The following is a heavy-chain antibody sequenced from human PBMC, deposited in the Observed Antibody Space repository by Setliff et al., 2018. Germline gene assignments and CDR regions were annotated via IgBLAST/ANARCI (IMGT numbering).Heavy chain of an antibody. CDR1: GGSFSGYY. Sequence: SETLSLTCAVYGGSFSGYYWSWIRQPPGKGLEWIGEINHSGSTNYNPSPKSRVTISVDTSKNQFSLKLSSVTAADTAVYYCARSGYYDFWSGFLNDAFDIWGQGTMVTVSS. D-gene: IGHD3-3*01. CDR2: INHSGST. V-gene: IGHV4-34*01. J-gene: IGHJ3*02. CDR3: ARSGYYDFWSGFLNDAFDI.